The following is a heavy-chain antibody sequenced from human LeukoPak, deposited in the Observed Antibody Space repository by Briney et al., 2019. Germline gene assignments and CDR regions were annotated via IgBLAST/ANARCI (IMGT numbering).Heavy chain of an antibody. CDR3: AKDYPVY. CDR2: IRGSGGST. J-gene: IGHJ4*02. Sequence: GGSLSLSCAASGFTFSSYGMSWVRQAPGKGLEWVSAIRGSGGSTYYAASVKGRFPISRDNSKNTLYLQMNSLRAEDTAVYYRAKDYPVYWGQGTLVTVSS. V-gene: IGHV3-23*01. CDR1: GFTFSSYG.